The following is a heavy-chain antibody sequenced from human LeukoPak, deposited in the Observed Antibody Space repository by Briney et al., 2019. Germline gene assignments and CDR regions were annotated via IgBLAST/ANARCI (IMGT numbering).Heavy chain of an antibody. V-gene: IGHV1-8*01. CDR3: ARLGRTPRPDYYYYMDV. Sequence: ASVKVSCKASGYTFTSYDINWVRQATGQGLEWMGWMNPNSGNTGYAQKFQGRVTMTRNTSISTAYMELSSLRSEDTAVYYCARLGRTPRPDYYYYMDVWGKGTTDTVSS. CDR1: GYTFTSYD. CDR2: MNPNSGNT. J-gene: IGHJ6*03.